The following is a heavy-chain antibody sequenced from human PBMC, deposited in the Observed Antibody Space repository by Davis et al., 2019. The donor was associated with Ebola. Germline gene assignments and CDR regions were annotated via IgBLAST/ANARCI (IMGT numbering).Heavy chain of an antibody. Sequence: AASVKVSCKTSGYTFTSYGISWLRQAPGQGLEWMGWISAYNGQIKYAQKFEGRVTMTTDTSTNTGYMELRSLKSDDTAMYYCAKDSSSWAYYDSAGYPFDHWGRGTLVAVSS. CDR2: ISAYNGQI. J-gene: IGHJ4*02. V-gene: IGHV1-18*01. D-gene: IGHD6-13*01. CDR1: GYTFTSYG. CDR3: AKDSSSWAYYDSAGYPFDH.